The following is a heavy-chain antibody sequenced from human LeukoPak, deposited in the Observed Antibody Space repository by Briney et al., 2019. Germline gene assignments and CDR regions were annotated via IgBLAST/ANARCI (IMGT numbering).Heavy chain of an antibody. CDR3: VRSGYSGYLDY. CDR2: TYYRSKWYN. J-gene: IGHJ4*02. Sequence: SQPLSLTCAISGDTVSSINAAWNWISQSPSRGLEWLGRTYYRSKWYNHYAVSVKSRITINPDTSKNQSSLQLNSVTPDDAAVYYCVRSGYSGYLDYWGQGTLVTVSS. CDR1: GDTVSSINAA. V-gene: IGHV6-1*01. D-gene: IGHD5-12*01.